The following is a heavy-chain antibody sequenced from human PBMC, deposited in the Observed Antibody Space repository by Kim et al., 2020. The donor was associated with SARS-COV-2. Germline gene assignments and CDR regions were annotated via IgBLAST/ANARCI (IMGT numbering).Heavy chain of an antibody. CDR3: TADTPDKLPTSDF. V-gene: IGHV3-15*01. Sequence: GGSLRLSCAASGFTFSSAWMTWVRQAPGKGLEWVGRIKSNGTTDYAAPVKGRFIISRDNSQNTLYLQMNSLKIEDTALYLCTADTPDKLPTSDFWGRGTQVTVSS. D-gene: IGHD1-7*01. CDR2: IKSNGTT. CDR1: GFTFSSAW. J-gene: IGHJ4*02.